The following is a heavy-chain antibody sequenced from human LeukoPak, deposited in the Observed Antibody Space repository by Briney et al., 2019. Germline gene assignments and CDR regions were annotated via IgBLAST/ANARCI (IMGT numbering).Heavy chain of an antibody. V-gene: IGHV3-74*01. D-gene: IGHD4-17*01. CDR2: INSDGSST. CDR3: AKGGATVIDY. Sequence: GSLRLSFPASGFTFSYYWMHWVRQAPGKGLVWVSRINSDGSSTTSADSVTGRFTISRDNAKNTMYLQMNSPRDEDAAVYYCAKGGATVIDYWGQGTLVTVSS. J-gene: IGHJ4*02. CDR1: GFTFSYYW.